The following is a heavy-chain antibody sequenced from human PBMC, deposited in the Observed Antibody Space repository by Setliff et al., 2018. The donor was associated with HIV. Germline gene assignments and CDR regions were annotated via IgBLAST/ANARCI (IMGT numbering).Heavy chain of an antibody. CDR1: GGTFSSYA. V-gene: IGHV1-69*05. CDR3: ARGQSQGYAYSGSYGAFDI. Sequence: SVKVSCKASGGTFSSYAINWVRQAPGQGLEWMGGITPMFGTRNYAQKFQGRVTITTDESTSTAYMELSSLRSEDTALYYCARGQSQGYAYSGSYGAFDIWGQGTMVTVS. D-gene: IGHD1-26*01. CDR2: ITPMFGTR. J-gene: IGHJ3*02.